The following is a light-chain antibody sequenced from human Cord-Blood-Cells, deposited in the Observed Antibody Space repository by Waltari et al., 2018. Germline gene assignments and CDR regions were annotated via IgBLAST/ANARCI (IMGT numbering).Light chain of an antibody. CDR3: QQYNNWPPT. V-gene: IGKV3-15*01. CDR2: GAS. J-gene: IGKJ1*01. Sequence: EIVMTPSPANLSVSPGERATLSCRDSQSVSSNLAWYQQKPGQAPRLLIYGASTRATGIPARFSGSESGTEFTLTISSLQSEDFAVYYCQQYNNWPPTFGQGTKVEIK. CDR1: QSVSSN.